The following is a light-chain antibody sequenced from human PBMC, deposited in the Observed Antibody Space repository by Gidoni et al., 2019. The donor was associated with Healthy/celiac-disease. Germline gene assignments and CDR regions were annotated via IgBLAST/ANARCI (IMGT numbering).Light chain of an antibody. CDR2: AAS. J-gene: IGKJ3*01. V-gene: IGKV1-9*01. Sequence: DIQLTQSPSFLSASVGDRVTITCRASQGISSYLAWYQQKPGKAPKLPIYAASTLQSGVPSRFSGSGSGTEFTLTISSLQPEDFATYYCQQLNSYPRTFXPXTKVDIK. CDR3: QQLNSYPRT. CDR1: QGISSY.